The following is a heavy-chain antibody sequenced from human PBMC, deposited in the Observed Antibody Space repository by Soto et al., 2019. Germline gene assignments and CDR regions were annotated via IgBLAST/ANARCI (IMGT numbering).Heavy chain of an antibody. Sequence: QVQLVQSGAEVKKPGSSVKVSCKASGGTFSSYTISWVRQAPGQGLEWMGRIIPILGIANYAQKFQGRVTITADKSTSTAYMELSSLRSEDTAVYYCARGGSSGQIDYWGQGTLVTVSS. CDR3: ARGGSSGQIDY. V-gene: IGHV1-69*02. J-gene: IGHJ4*02. CDR2: IIPILGIA. D-gene: IGHD6-19*01. CDR1: GGTFSSYT.